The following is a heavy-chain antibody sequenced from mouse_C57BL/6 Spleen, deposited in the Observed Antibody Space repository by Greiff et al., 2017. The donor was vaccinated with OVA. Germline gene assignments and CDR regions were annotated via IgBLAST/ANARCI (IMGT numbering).Heavy chain of an antibody. J-gene: IGHJ3*01. CDR2: INPSTGGT. V-gene: IGHV1-42*01. CDR1: GYSFTGYY. Sequence: VQLKQSGPELVKPGASVKISCKASGYSFTGYYMNWVKQSPEKSLEWIGKINPSTGGTNYNKKFKAKATLTVDKSSSTAYMHLKCLTSEDSACYCCARNTGTVAWFAYWGQGTLVTVSA. CDR3: ARNTGTVAWFAY. D-gene: IGHD4-1*01.